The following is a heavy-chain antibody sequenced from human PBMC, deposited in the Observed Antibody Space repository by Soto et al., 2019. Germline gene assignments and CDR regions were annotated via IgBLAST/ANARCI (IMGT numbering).Heavy chain of an antibody. Sequence: PSETLSLTCTASGGSISSYYWSWIRQPPGKGLEWIGYIYYSGSTNYNPSLKSRVTISVDTSKNQFSLKLSSVTAADTAVYYCARNNYDILTGFYYYSMDVWGQGTTVTVSS. CDR2: IYYSGST. V-gene: IGHV4-59*01. CDR1: GGSISSYY. CDR3: ARNNYDILTGFYYYSMDV. J-gene: IGHJ6*02. D-gene: IGHD3-9*01.